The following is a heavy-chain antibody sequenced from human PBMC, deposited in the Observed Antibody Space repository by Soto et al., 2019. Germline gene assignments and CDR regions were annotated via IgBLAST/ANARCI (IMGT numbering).Heavy chain of an antibody. Sequence: QVQLVQSGAEVKKPGSSVKVSCKASGGTFSSYAIIWVRQAPGQGLEWMGGIIPIFGTANYAQKFQGRGTITADESTSTDYMELSSLRSEDTAVYYGARAEPLQEHFTWFDPWGQGTLVTVSS. CDR3: ARAEPLQEHFTWFDP. CDR2: IIPIFGTA. D-gene: IGHD4-4*01. V-gene: IGHV1-69*12. J-gene: IGHJ5*02. CDR1: GGTFSSYA.